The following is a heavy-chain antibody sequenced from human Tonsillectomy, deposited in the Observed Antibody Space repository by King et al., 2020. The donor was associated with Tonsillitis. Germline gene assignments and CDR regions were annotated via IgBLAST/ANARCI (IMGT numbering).Heavy chain of an antibody. J-gene: IGHJ4*02. D-gene: IGHD4-11*01. Sequence: VQLVESGGGLVQPGGSLRLSCAASRFTFSNYAMSWVRQPPGKGLEWVSVIDDSGSTTYYADSMKGRFTISRDNSKKTLYLQINSLRAEVTAVYYCAKPYGNYVRPNFDYWGQGTLVTVSS. CDR3: AKPYGNYVRPNFDY. CDR2: IDDSGSTT. V-gene: IGHV3-23*04. CDR1: RFTFSNYA.